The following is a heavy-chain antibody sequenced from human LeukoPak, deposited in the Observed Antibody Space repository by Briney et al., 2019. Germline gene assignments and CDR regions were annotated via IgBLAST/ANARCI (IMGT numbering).Heavy chain of an antibody. CDR1: GGTFSSYA. Sequence: SVKVSCKASGGTFSSYAISWVRQAPGQGLEWMGRIIPIFGTANYAQKSQGRVTITTDESTSTAYMELSSLRSEDTAVYYCAREPKTYQPGRDGYKFDYWGQGTLVTVSS. D-gene: IGHD5-24*01. CDR3: AREPKTYQPGRDGYKFDY. J-gene: IGHJ4*02. V-gene: IGHV1-69*05. CDR2: IIPIFGTA.